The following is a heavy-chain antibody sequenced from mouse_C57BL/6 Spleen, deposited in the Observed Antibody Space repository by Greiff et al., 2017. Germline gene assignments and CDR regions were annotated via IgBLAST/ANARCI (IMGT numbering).Heavy chain of an antibody. CDR3: ASSLYDFDY. CDR2: INPSSGYT. J-gene: IGHJ2*01. V-gene: IGHV1-4*01. CDR1: GYTFTSYT. D-gene: IGHD1-1*01. Sequence: VQLQQSGAELARPGASVTMSCKASGYTFTSYTMHWVKQRPGQGLEWIGYINPSSGYTKYNQKFKDKATLTADKTASTAYMQLSSLTSEDSAVYYCASSLYDFDYWGQGTTLTVSS.